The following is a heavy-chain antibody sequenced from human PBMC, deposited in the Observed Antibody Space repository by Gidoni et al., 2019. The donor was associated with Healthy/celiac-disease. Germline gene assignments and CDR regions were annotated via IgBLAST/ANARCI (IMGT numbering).Heavy chain of an antibody. V-gene: IGHV4-59*01. J-gene: IGHJ4*02. CDR2: IYYSGST. CDR1: GGSISSYY. D-gene: IGHD1-26*01. CDR3: ARDRAGATRY. Sequence: QVQLQESGPGLVKPSETLSITCTVSGGSISSYYWSWIRQPPGKGLEWIGYIYYSGSTNYNPSLKSRVTISVDTSKNQFSLKLSSVTAADTAVYYCARDRAGATRYWGQGTLVTVSS.